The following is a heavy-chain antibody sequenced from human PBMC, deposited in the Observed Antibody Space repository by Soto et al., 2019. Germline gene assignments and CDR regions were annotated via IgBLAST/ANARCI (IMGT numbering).Heavy chain of an antibody. CDR2: ISSSSSTI. CDR1: GXTFSSYS. D-gene: IGHD1-7*01. V-gene: IGHV3-48*02. Sequence: GSLRLSCAASGXTFSSYSMNWVRQAPGKGLEWVSYISSSSSTIYYADSVKGRFNISRDNAKNSLYLQMNSLRDEETAVYYCARDRGPITGTTDGMDVWGQGTTVTVSS. CDR3: ARDRGPITGTTDGMDV. J-gene: IGHJ6*02.